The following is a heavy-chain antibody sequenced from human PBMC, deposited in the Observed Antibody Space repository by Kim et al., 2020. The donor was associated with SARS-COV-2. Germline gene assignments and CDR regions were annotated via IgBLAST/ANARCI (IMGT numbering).Heavy chain of an antibody. D-gene: IGHD3-22*01. CDR2: INTDGSST. CDR1: GFTFRSYW. J-gene: IGHJ4*02. V-gene: IGHV3-74*01. CDR3: ARAGGSSGYYGLFDY. Sequence: GGSLRLSCAASGFTFRSYWMHWVRQAPGKGLVWVSRINTDGSSTIYGDSVKGRFTISRDNAKNTLYLQMNSLRAEDTAVYYCARAGGSSGYYGLFDYWGQGTLVTVSS.